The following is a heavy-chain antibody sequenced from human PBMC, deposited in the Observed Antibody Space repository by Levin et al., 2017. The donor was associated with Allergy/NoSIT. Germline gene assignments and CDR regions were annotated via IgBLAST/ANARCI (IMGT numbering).Heavy chain of an antibody. D-gene: IGHD2-2*01. J-gene: IGHJ6*02. CDR1: GYSFTSYW. V-gene: IGHV5-51*01. CDR2: IYPGDSDT. CDR3: ARQWGYCSSTSCYGGDYYYGMDV. Sequence: VASVKVSCKGSGYSFTSYWIGWVRQMPGKGLEWMGIIYPGDSDTRYSPSFQGQVTISADKSISTAYLQWSSLKASDTAMYYCARQWGYCSSTSCYGGDYYYGMDVWGQGTTVTVSS.